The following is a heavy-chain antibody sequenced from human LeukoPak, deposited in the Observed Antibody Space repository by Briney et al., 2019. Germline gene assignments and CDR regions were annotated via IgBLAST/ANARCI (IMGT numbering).Heavy chain of an antibody. CDR3: ARNPTGGYYYFDY. CDR2: IYYTGST. J-gene: IGHJ4*02. D-gene: IGHD2-8*02. V-gene: IGHV4-39*07. Sequence: SETLSLTCTISGGSISSSRYYWGWIRQPPGEGLEWIGSIYYTGSTNYNPSLKSRVTISVDTSKNQFSLKLSSVTAADTAVYYCARNPTGGYYYFDYWGQGILVTVSS. CDR1: GGSISSSRYY.